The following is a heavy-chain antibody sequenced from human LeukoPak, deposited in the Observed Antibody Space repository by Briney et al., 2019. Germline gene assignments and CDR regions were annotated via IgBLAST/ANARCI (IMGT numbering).Heavy chain of an antibody. D-gene: IGHD3-10*01. J-gene: IGHJ5*02. Sequence: ASVKVSCKASGYTFTSYYMHWVRQAPGQGLEWMGIINPSGGSTSYAQKFQGRVTMTRDMSTSTVYMELSSLRSEDTAVYYCARVTPMVRGVIDPNWFDPWGQGTLVTVSS. CDR2: INPSGGST. CDR3: ARVTPMVRGVIDPNWFDP. CDR1: GYTFTSYY. V-gene: IGHV1-46*01.